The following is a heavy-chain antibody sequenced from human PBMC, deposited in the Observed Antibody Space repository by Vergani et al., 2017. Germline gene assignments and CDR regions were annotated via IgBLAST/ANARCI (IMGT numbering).Heavy chain of an antibody. J-gene: IGHJ3*02. Sequence: EVQLLESGGGLVQPGGSLRLSCGASGFTFDDYAMHWVRQAPGKGLEWVSGISWNSGSIGYADSVKGRFTISRDNAKNSLYLQMNSLRAEDTALYYCAKDIGGWNDGAFDIWGQGTMVTVSS. D-gene: IGHD1-1*01. CDR1: GFTFDDYA. CDR3: AKDIGGWNDGAFDI. V-gene: IGHV3-9*01. CDR2: ISWNSGSI.